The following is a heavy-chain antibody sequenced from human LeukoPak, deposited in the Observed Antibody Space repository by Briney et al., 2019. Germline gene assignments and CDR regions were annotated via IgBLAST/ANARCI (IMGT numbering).Heavy chain of an antibody. CDR3: ARDFPPDY. CDR1: GGSISSYY. J-gene: IGHJ4*02. Sequence: SETLSLTCTVSGGSISSYYWSWIRQPPGKGLEWIGYTYYSGSTNYNPSLKSRVTISVDTSKNQFSLKLSSVTAADTAVYYCARDFPPDYWGQGTLVTVSS. V-gene: IGHV4-59*12. CDR2: TYYSGST.